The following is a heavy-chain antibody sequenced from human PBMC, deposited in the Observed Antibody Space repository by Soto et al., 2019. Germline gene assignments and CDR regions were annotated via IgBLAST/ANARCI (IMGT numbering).Heavy chain of an antibody. CDR1: WGSVSSYY. D-gene: IGHD3-22*01. J-gene: IGHJ4*02. CDR3: ARDYYDSSGYPHFDY. V-gene: IGHV4-4*07. CDR2: IYTSGST. Sequence: SDTLSLTCTASWGSVSSYYWSGIRQPAGKGLEWIGRIYTSGSTNYNPSLKSRVTMSVDTSKNQFSLKLSSVTAADTAVYYCARDYYDSSGYPHFDYRGQGTLVPVSS.